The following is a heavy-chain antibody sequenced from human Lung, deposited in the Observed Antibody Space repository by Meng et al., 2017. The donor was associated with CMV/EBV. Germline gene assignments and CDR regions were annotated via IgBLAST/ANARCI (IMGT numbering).Heavy chain of an antibody. CDR2: IVGAGGKT. CDR1: GFKFDSYA. Sequence: GGSLRLXCAVSGFKFDSYAMSWVRQAPGKGLEWVGAIVGAGGKTHYADSVRGRFTISSDNFKNTLYLEMDSLRGEDTAVYYCAKDRGFGHDILTVRAYWGQGTLVTVSS. CDR3: AKDRGFGHDILTVRAY. D-gene: IGHD3-9*01. J-gene: IGHJ4*02. V-gene: IGHV3-23*01.